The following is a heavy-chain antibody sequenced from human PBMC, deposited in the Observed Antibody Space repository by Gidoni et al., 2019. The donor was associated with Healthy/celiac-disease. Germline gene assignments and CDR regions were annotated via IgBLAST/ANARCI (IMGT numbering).Heavy chain of an antibody. Sequence: EVQLLESGGGLVQPGGSLRLSCAGSGFPFSSYAINWVRQAPGKGPEWVSSISSGGGSIYYADSVKGRFTISRDNSKSTLYLQMNSLRAEDTAVYYCARGSVASRKYDFWGQGALVTVSS. D-gene: IGHD6-6*01. CDR1: GFPFSSYA. CDR2: ISSGGGSI. J-gene: IGHJ4*02. V-gene: IGHV3-23*01. CDR3: ARGSVASRKYDF.